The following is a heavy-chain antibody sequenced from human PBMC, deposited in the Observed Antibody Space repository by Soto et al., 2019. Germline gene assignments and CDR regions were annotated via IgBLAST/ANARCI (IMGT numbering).Heavy chain of an antibody. V-gene: IGHV4-30-2*01. D-gene: IGHD5-18*01. CDR1: GGSISSGGYS. J-gene: IGHJ6*02. Sequence: SETLSLTCAVSGGSISSGGYSWSWIRQPPGKGLEWIGYIYHSGSTYYNPSLKSRVTISVDRSKNQFSLKLSSVTAADTAVYYCARVRGYSYGQDYYYYGMDVWGQGTTVTVS. CDR3: ARVRGYSYGQDYYYYGMDV. CDR2: IYHSGST.